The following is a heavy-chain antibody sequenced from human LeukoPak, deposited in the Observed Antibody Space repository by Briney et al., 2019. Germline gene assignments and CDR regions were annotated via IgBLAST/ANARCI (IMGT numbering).Heavy chain of an antibody. Sequence: GGSLRLSCAASGFTFSSYGMHWVRQAPGKGLEWVAVIWYDGSNKYYADSVKGRFTISRDNSKNTLYLQMNSLRAEDTAVYYCAIDRGSIAVAEIDYWGQGTLVTVSS. J-gene: IGHJ4*02. CDR1: GFTFSSYG. V-gene: IGHV3-33*01. CDR2: IWYDGSNK. D-gene: IGHD6-19*01. CDR3: AIDRGSIAVAEIDY.